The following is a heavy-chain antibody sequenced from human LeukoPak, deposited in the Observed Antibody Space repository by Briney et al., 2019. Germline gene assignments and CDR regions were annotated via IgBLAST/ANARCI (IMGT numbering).Heavy chain of an antibody. V-gene: IGHV4-59*01. CDR2: IYYSGST. D-gene: IGHD2-15*01. J-gene: IGHJ6*03. CDR3: ARDGIDCSGGSCYSLRYYYYCMDV. Sequence: PSETLSLTCTVSGGSISSYYWSWIRQPPGKGLEWIGYIYYSGSTNYNPSLKSRVTISVDTSKNQFSLKLSSVTAADTAVYYCARDGIDCSGGSCYSLRYYYYCMDVWGNGTTVTVSS. CDR1: GGSISSYY.